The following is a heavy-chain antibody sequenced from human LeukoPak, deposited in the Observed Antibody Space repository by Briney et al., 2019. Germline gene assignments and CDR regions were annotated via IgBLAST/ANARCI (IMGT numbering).Heavy chain of an antibody. CDR3: ARGELLWFGETQYYYYYMDV. V-gene: IGHV1-8*03. Sequence: ASVKVSCKASGYTFTSYDINWVRQATGQGPEWMGWMNPNSGNTGYAQKFQGRVTITRNTSISTAYMELSSLRSEDTAVYYCARGELLWFGETQYYYYYMDVWGKGTTVTVSS. CDR1: GYTFTSYD. D-gene: IGHD3-10*01. J-gene: IGHJ6*03. CDR2: MNPNSGNT.